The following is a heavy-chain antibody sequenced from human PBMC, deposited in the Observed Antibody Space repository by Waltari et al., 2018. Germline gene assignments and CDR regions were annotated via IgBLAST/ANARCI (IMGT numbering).Heavy chain of an antibody. Sequence: QVQLQQWGAGLLKPSETLSLSCDVSGGSLSGFHWTWIRQTPGKGLEWIGDITLSGYTNSNPSLKGRITGSLDTSRRQLSLRLTSMTAADTGLYFCARSVAGVGMEYWGQGTPVTVST. CDR3: ARSVAGVGMEY. V-gene: IGHV4-34*02. CDR2: ITLSGYT. J-gene: IGHJ4*02. CDR1: GGSLSGFH. D-gene: IGHD6-19*01.